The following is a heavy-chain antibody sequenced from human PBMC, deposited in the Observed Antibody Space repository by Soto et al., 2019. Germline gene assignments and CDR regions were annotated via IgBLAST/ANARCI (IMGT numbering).Heavy chain of an antibody. CDR3: ASRKSSPYFDY. D-gene: IGHD3-10*01. CDR1: GGSISSGDYY. V-gene: IGHV4-30-4*01. CDR2: IYYSGST. Sequence: QVQLQESGPGLVKPSQTLSLTCTVSGGSISSGDYYWSWIRQPPGKGLAWIGNIYYSGSTYYNPSLKSRVTISIYTSKNQFSLKLSSVTAADTAVYYCASRKSSPYFDYWGQGTLVTVSS. J-gene: IGHJ4*02.